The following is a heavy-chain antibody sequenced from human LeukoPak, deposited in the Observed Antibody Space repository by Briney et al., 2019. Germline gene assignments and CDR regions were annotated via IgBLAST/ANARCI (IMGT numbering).Heavy chain of an antibody. Sequence: GSLRLSCAASGFSFSSYGMDWVRQAPGKGLEWVAFIRYDGNNKDYADSVKGRFTTSRDNSKSTLYLQMNSLRVDDTAVYYCAKGYGDLVAFDIWGQGTMVTVSS. CDR2: IRYDGNNK. J-gene: IGHJ3*02. CDR3: AKGYGDLVAFDI. D-gene: IGHD4/OR15-4a*01. V-gene: IGHV3-30*02. CDR1: GFSFSSYG.